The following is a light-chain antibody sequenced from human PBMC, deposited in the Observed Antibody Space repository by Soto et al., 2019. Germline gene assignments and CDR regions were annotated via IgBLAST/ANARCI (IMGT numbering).Light chain of an antibody. CDR2: GAS. Sequence: EIVITQSPATLSVSPGERATLSCRASQSVSSKLAWYQQKPGQAPRLLIYGASTRATGIPARFSGSGSGTEFTLTISSLQSEDFAIYYCQQYNNWPPITLGQGTRLEIK. CDR3: QQYNNWPPIT. V-gene: IGKV3-15*01. CDR1: QSVSSK. J-gene: IGKJ5*01.